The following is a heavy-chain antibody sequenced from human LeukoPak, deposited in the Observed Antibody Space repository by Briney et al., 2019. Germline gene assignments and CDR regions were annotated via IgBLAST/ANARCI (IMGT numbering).Heavy chain of an antibody. D-gene: IGHD3-22*01. CDR2: INPNSGGT. CDR1: GYTFTGYY. J-gene: IGHJ4*02. CDR3: ARKPSDYYDSSGYYDY. Sequence: ASVKVSCKASGYTFTGYYMHWVRQAPGQGREWMGWINPNSGGTNYAQKFQGRVTMTRDTSISTAYMELSRLRSDDTAVYYCARKPSDYYDSSGYYDYWGQGTLVTVSS. V-gene: IGHV1-2*02.